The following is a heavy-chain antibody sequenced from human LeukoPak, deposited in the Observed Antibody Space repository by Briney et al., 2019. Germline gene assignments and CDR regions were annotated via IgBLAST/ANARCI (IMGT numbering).Heavy chain of an antibody. D-gene: IGHD4-17*01. Sequence: PSETLSLTCTVSGASIGSGDYSWSWVRKPPGKGLEWASGISGSGGSTYYADSVKGRFTISRDNSKNTLYLQMNSLRTEDTAVYYCANLYGDYITAAFDYWGQGTLVTVSS. CDR3: ANLYGDYITAAFDY. V-gene: IGHV3-23*01. J-gene: IGHJ4*02. CDR2: ISGSGGST. CDR1: GASIGSGDYS.